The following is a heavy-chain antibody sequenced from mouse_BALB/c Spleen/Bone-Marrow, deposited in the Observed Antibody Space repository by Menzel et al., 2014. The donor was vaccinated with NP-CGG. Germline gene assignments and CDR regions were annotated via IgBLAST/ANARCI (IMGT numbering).Heavy chain of an antibody. V-gene: IGHV5-17*02. D-gene: IGHD4-1*01. CDR3: TRGGNWDDFDY. CDR2: ISSGSSNI. Sequence: EVNVVESGGDLVQPGGSRKLSCAASGFTFSSFGMHWVRQAPEKGLEWVAYISSGSSNIYYADTVKGRFTISRDNPKNTLFLQMTSLRSEDTAMYYCTRGGNWDDFDYWGQGTTLTVSS. J-gene: IGHJ2*01. CDR1: GFTFSSFG.